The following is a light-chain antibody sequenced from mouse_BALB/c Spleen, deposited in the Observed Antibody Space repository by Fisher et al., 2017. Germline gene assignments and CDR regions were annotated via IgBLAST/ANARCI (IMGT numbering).Light chain of an antibody. CDR2: STS. CDR3: HQWSST. Sequence: IVMTQSTAIMSASLGEEITLTCSASSSVSYMHWYQQKSGTSPKLLIYSTSNLASGVPSRFSGSGSGTFYSLTISSVEAEDAADYYCHQWSSTFGSGTKLEIK. CDR1: SSVSY. J-gene: IGKJ4*01. V-gene: IGKV4-80*01.